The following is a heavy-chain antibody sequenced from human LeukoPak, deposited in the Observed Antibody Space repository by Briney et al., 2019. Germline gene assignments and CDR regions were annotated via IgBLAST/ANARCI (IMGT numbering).Heavy chain of an antibody. CDR2: LYYSGSI. CDR1: GDSISRSTYH. CDR3: ARHGPPMSPIDY. D-gene: IGHD3-22*01. V-gene: IGHV4-39*01. J-gene: IGHJ4*02. Sequence: SETLSLTCTVSGDSISRSTYHWGWIRQPPGRGLEWIGALYYSGSIYYNPSLKSRVTISVDTPKNQFSLKLNSVTAADTALYYCARHGPPMSPIDYWGQGTLVSVSS.